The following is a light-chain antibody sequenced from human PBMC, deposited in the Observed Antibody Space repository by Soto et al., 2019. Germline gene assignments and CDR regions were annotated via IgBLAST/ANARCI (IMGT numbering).Light chain of an antibody. Sequence: SYELTQPPSMSVSPGQTARITCSGDKLGEKYACWYQQKPGQSPVLVIYHDSKRPSGIPERFSGSNSGSTATLTIRGAHSMDEADYHCQAWDSSAVVFGGGTKLTVL. CDR2: HDS. V-gene: IGLV3-1*01. CDR1: KLGEKY. J-gene: IGLJ3*02. CDR3: QAWDSSAVV.